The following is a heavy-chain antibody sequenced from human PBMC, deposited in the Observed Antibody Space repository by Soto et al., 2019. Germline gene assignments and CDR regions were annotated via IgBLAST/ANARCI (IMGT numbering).Heavy chain of an antibody. D-gene: IGHD3-3*01. Sequence: EVQLVESGGGLVKPGGSLRLSCAASGFTFSNAWMNWVRQAPGKGLEWVGRIKSKTDGGTTDYAAPVKGRFTISRDDSKNTLYLQMNSLKTEDTAVYYCSGGLYDFWSGSIYGMDVWGQGTTVTVSS. CDR2: IKSKTDGGTT. CDR1: GFTFSNAW. CDR3: SGGLYDFWSGSIYGMDV. J-gene: IGHJ6*02. V-gene: IGHV3-15*07.